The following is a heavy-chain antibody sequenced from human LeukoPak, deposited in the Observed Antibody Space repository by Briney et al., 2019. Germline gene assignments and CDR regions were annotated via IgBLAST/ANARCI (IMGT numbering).Heavy chain of an antibody. V-gene: IGHV3-48*01. CDR3: ARSGPTDFYYYYYMDV. Sequence: PGGSLRLSCAASGFTFSTYSMNWVRQAPGKGLEWVSYISSSSSTIYYADSVKGRFTISRDNAKNSLHLQMNSLRAEDTAVYYCARSGPTDFYYYYYMDVWGKGTTVTVSS. D-gene: IGHD4-17*01. J-gene: IGHJ6*03. CDR2: ISSSSSTI. CDR1: GFTFSTYS.